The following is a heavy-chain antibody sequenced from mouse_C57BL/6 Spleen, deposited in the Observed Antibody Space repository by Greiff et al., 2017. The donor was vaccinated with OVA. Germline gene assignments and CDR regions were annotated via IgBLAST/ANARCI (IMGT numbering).Heavy chain of an antibody. V-gene: IGHV1-9*01. CDR1: GYTFTGYW. J-gene: IGHJ2*01. CDR2: ILPGSGST. D-gene: IGHD1-1*01. CDR3: VRGPIYYCGSALDY. Sequence: VQLQQSGAELMKPGASVKLSCKATGYTFTGYWIEWVKQRPGHGLEWIGEILPGSGSTTSNEKFKGKATFTADTYSNTAYMQLSSLTTADSAIYSCVRGPIYYCGSALDYWGQGTTLTVSS.